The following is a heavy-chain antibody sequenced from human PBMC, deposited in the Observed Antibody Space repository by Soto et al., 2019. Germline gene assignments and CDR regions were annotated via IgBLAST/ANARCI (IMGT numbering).Heavy chain of an antibody. J-gene: IGHJ2*01. D-gene: IGHD2-2*01. V-gene: IGHV3-33*01. Sequence: QVQLVESGGGVVQPGRSLRLSCAASGFTFSSYGMHWVRQAPGKGLEWVAVIWYDGSNKYYADSVKGRFTISRDNSKNTLYLQMNSLRAEDTAVYYRARSTGGEGNFDLWGRGTLVTVSS. CDR3: ARSTGGEGNFDL. CDR1: GFTFSSYG. CDR2: IWYDGSNK.